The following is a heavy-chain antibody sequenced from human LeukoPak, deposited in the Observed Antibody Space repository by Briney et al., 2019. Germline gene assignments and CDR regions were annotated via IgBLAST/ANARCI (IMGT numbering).Heavy chain of an antibody. D-gene: IGHD3-10*01. V-gene: IGHV4-59*08. CDR3: ARVATMVRGLSWFDP. J-gene: IGHJ5*02. Sequence: PSETLSLTCTVSGGSISSYYWSWIRQPPGKGLEWIGYIYYSGSTSYNPSLKSRVTISVDTSKNQFSLKLSSVTAADTAVYYCARVATMVRGLSWFDPWGLGTLVTVSS. CDR1: GGSISSYY. CDR2: IYYSGST.